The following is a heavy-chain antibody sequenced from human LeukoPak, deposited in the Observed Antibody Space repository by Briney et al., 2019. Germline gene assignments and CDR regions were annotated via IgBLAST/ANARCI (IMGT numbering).Heavy chain of an antibody. D-gene: IGHD2-21*02. CDR2: ISAYNGNT. J-gene: IGHJ6*03. CDR1: GYTFTSYG. CDR3: ARAAPGIVVVTAIHYYYYYMDV. V-gene: IGHV1-18*01. Sequence: ASVKVSCKASGYTFTSYGISWVRQAPGQGLEWMGWISAYNGNTNYAQKLQGRVTMTTDTSTSTAYMELRSLRSDDTAVYYCARAAPGIVVVTAIHYYYYYMDVWGKGTTVTVSS.